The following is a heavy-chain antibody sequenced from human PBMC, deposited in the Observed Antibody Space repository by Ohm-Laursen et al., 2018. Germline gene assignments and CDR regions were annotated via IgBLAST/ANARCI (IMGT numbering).Heavy chain of an antibody. D-gene: IGHD3-3*01. J-gene: IGHJ6*02. V-gene: IGHV1-2*06. Sequence: EASVKVSCNASGFTFTDYNIHWVRQAPGQGLEWVGRVVPSSGGTNFAQKFQGRVTMTRDTSITTAYMELSGLISDDTAVYYCVLGWSTGVDIWGQGTTVTVSS. CDR3: VLGWSTGVDI. CDR2: VVPSSGGT. CDR1: GFTFTDYN.